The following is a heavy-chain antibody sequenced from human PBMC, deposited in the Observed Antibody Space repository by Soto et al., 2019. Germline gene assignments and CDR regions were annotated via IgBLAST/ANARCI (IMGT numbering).Heavy chain of an antibody. Sequence: QVPLQQWGAGLLKPSETLSLTCAVYGGSFSGYYWCWIRQPPGKGLEWIGEINHSGSTNYNPSLKIRVTITVDTCKNQFSLKLSSVTAADTAVYYCARGMSIAGSYGMDVWGQGTTVTVSS. J-gene: IGHJ6*02. CDR3: ARGMSIAGSYGMDV. V-gene: IGHV4-34*01. CDR1: GGSFSGYY. D-gene: IGHD6-6*01. CDR2: INHSGST.